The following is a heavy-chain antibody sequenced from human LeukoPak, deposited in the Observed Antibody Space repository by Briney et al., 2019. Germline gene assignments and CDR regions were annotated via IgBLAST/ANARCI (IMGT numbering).Heavy chain of an antibody. V-gene: IGHV3-23*01. J-gene: IGHJ4*02. Sequence: GGSLRLSCAASGFTVSSNYMSWVRQAPGKGLEWVSAISGSGGSTYYADSVKGRFTISRDNSKNTLYLQMNSLRAEDTAVYYCAKARRAYSSGCPESDYWGQGTLVTVSS. CDR2: ISGSGGST. CDR3: AKARRAYSSGCPESDY. D-gene: IGHD6-19*01. CDR1: GFTVSSNY.